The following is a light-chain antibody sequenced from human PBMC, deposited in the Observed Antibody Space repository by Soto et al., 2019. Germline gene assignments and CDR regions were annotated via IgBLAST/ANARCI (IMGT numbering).Light chain of an antibody. CDR3: MQALQTPYT. Sequence: EIVMTQSPPSLTVTPGEPASISCRSSQRLLHSNGNNFLDWYLQKPGQSPQLLIYLGFNRASGVSDRVSGSGAGTDFTLKLSRVEAEDVGVYYCMQALQTPYTFGQGTKLEIK. V-gene: IGKV2-28*01. CDR1: QRLLHSNGNNF. CDR2: LGF. J-gene: IGKJ2*01.